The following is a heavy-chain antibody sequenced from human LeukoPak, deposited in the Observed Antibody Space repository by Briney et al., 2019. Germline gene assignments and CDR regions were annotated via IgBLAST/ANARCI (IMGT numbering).Heavy chain of an antibody. V-gene: IGHV4-31*03. CDR2: IYYSGST. J-gene: IGHJ3*02. CDR3: ARGRGPGIAAAASATDAFDI. Sequence: SSQTLSLTCTASGGSISSGGYYWSWIRQHPGKGLEWIGYIYYSGSTYYNPSLKSRVTISVDASKNQFSLKLSSVTAADAAVYYCARGRGPGIAAAASATDAFDIWGQGTMVTVSS. CDR1: GGSISSGGYY. D-gene: IGHD6-13*01.